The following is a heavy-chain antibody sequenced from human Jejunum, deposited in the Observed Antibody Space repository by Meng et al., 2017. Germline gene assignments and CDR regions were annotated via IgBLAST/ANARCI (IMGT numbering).Heavy chain of an antibody. CDR3: VRGRDPMVVGELDP. CDR2: INQNGRT. CDR1: GGSFNSYF. D-gene: IGHD2-15*01. Sequence: QVQMHESGPGLVKPSETLSLTCGVYGGSFNSYFWNWIRQPPGKGLEWIGEINQNGRTNYNPSLESRVTISMDKSKKEFSLRLASVTAADTALYYCVRGRDPMVVGELDPWGQGTLVTVSS. V-gene: IGHV4-34*01. J-gene: IGHJ5*02.